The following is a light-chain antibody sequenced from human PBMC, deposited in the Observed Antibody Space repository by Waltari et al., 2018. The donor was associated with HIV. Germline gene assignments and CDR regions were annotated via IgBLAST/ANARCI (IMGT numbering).Light chain of an antibody. CDR3: QQSYSTPQT. CDR2: AAS. CDR1: QNIRKY. Sequence: DIQMTQSPSSLSASVGDRVTITCRASQNIRKYLNWYQQKPGKPPELLVFAASNLQSGVPSRCRGSGAGADFTLTISSLQREDFATYYCQQSYSTPQTFGQGTKVEIK. V-gene: IGKV1-39*01. J-gene: IGKJ1*01.